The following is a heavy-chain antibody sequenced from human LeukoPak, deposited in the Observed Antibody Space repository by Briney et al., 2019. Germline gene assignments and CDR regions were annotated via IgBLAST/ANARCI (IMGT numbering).Heavy chain of an antibody. D-gene: IGHD6-19*01. Sequence: GASVKVSCKVSGYTLTELSMHWVRQAPGKGLEWMGGFDPEDGETIYAQKFQGRVTMTEDTSTDTAYMELSSLRSEDTAVYYCATDIIAVAGFFVDYWGQGTLVTVSS. V-gene: IGHV1-24*01. CDR1: GYTLTELS. J-gene: IGHJ4*02. CDR3: ATDIIAVAGFFVDY. CDR2: FDPEDGET.